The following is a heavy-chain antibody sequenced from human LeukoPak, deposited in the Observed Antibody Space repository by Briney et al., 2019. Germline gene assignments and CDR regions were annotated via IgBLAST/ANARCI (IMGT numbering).Heavy chain of an antibody. CDR3: ARSASHDYGPTDAFDI. Sequence: SDTLSLTCSVSTCSISSYYWSWIRQPPGKGLEWVRNIYYSGSTTYYPALTSRVTISLDPSKNLFSLRLSSMTAADTAVYYCARSASHDYGPTDAFDIWGQGTMVTVSS. V-gene: IGHV4-59*08. D-gene: IGHD4-17*01. CDR2: IYYSGST. J-gene: IGHJ3*02. CDR1: TCSISSYY.